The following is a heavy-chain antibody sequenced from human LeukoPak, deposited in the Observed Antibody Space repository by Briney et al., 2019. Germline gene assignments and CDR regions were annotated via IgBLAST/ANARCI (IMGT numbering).Heavy chain of an antibody. V-gene: IGHV3-7*01. CDR1: GFTFSSYW. CDR3: ARIAAAGAPGALGAFDI. D-gene: IGHD6-13*01. J-gene: IGHJ3*02. CDR2: IKQDGSEK. Sequence: PGGSLRLSCAASGFTFSSYWMSWVRQAPGKGLEWVANIKQDGSEKYYVDSVKGRFTISRDNAKNSLYLQMNSLRAEDTAVYYCARIAAAGAPGALGAFDIWDQGTMVTVSS.